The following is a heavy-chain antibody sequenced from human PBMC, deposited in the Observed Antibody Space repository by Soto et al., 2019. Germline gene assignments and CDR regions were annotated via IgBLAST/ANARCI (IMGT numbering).Heavy chain of an antibody. CDR2: ISAHNGNT. J-gene: IGHJ4*02. V-gene: IGHV1-18*01. D-gene: IGHD1-1*01. CDR3: ARGRYGDY. CDR1: GYTFTSYG. Sequence: QVHLVQSGAEVKKXGASVXVSCKXSGYTFTSYGITWVRQAPGQGLEWMGWISAHNGNTNYAQKLQGRVTVTRDTSTSTAYMELRSLRSDDTAVYYCARGRYGDYWGQGALVTVSS.